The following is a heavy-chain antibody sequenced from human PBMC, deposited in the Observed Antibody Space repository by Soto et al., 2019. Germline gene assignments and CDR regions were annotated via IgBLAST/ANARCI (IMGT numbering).Heavy chain of an antibody. CDR1: GVTFRTYA. J-gene: IGHJ4*02. Sequence: EVQMLESGGGLVQTGGSLRLSCAASGVTFRTYAMCWVRQAPGKGLEWVSAISRSGGSTYYADSVKGRFTVSRDNPENMLYLQMISLRAEDTAVYFCAKGSASTYYLDSWGQGTLVIVSS. CDR2: ISRSGGST. D-gene: IGHD6-19*01. CDR3: AKGSASTYYLDS. V-gene: IGHV3-23*01.